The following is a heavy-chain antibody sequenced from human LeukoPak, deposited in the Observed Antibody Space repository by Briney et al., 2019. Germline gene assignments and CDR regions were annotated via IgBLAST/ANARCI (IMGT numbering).Heavy chain of an antibody. CDR3: AISRYNDSSGYYYNHFQH. D-gene: IGHD3-22*01. CDR1: GGTFSSYA. V-gene: IGHV1-69*05. CDR2: IIPIFGTA. J-gene: IGHJ1*01. Sequence: ASVKVSCKASGGTFSSYAISWVRQAPGQGLEWMGGIIPIFGTANYAQKFQGRVTITTDESTSTAYMELSSLRSEDTAVYYCAISRYNDSSGYYYNHFQHWGQGTLVTVSS.